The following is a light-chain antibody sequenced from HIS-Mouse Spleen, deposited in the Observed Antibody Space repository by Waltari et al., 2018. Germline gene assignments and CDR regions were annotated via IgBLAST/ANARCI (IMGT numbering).Light chain of an antibody. CDR2: EDN. CDR3: QSYDSSNWV. CDR1: RGSIASNH. J-gene: IGLJ3*02. Sequence: NFMLTQPHSVSESPGKTVTISCTGSRGSIASNHVQWYQQRPGSAPTTVIYEDNQRPSGVPDRFSGSIDSSSNSASLTISGLKTEDEADYYCQSYDSSNWVFGGGTKLTVL. V-gene: IGLV6-57*02.